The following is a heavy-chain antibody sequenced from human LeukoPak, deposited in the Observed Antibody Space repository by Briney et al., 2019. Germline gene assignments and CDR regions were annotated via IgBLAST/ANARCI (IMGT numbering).Heavy chain of an antibody. CDR1: GGSISSYY. CDR2: IYYSGST. CDR3: ARLGPYYYGSGSYYNWFDP. J-gene: IGHJ5*02. D-gene: IGHD3-10*01. Sequence: SETLSLTCTVSGGSISSYYWSWIRQPPGKGLEWIGYIYYSGSTNYNPSLKSRVTISVDTSKNQFSLKLSSVTAADTAVYYCARLGPYYYGSGSYYNWFDPWGQGTLVTVSS. V-gene: IGHV4-59*08.